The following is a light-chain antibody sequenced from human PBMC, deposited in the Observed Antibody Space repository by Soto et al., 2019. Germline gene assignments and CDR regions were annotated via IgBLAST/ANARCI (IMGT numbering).Light chain of an antibody. V-gene: IGLV3-21*02. CDR2: DDR. Sequence: SFDLTQPPSVSVAPGQTASISCWGNNIGSRSVHWYQQKPGQAPVLVVYDDRDRPSGIPERFAGSNSGNTATLTISRVEAGDEADYYCQVWDSTSDHYVFGTGTKVTVL. J-gene: IGLJ1*01. CDR1: NIGSRS. CDR3: QVWDSTSDHYV.